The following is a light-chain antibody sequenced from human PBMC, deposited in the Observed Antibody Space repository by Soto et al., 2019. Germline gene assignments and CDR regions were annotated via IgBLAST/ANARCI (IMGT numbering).Light chain of an antibody. J-gene: IGKJ1*01. CDR2: GAS. Sequence: EIVMTQSAATLSVSPGERATLSCRASQSVSSNLAWYQQKPGQAPRLLIYGASTRATGIPARFSGSGSGTEFTLTISSLQSEDFAVYYCQQYNNWSSFGQGTKVDIK. V-gene: IGKV3-15*01. CDR1: QSVSSN. CDR3: QQYNNWSS.